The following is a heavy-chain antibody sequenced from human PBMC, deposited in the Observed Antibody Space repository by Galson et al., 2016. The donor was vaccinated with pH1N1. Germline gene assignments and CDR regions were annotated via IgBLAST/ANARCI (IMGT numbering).Heavy chain of an antibody. V-gene: IGHV3-53*01. Sequence: SLRLSCAASGFLVTNKFMSWVRQAPGKGLEWVSVIYPGGSTYYADSVEGRFTISRDNSKNTLYLHMNSLRAEGTAVYYCASDTVPNGADCWGQGTLVTVSS. CDR1: GFLVTNKF. CDR3: ASDTVPNGADC. D-gene: IGHD4-17*01. J-gene: IGHJ4*02. CDR2: IYPGGST.